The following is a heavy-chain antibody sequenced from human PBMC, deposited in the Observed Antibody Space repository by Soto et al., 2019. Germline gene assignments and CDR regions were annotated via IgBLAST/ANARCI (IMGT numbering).Heavy chain of an antibody. CDR3: AKDREGVGAIGNWFDP. V-gene: IGHV3-23*01. J-gene: IGHJ5*02. CDR1: GFTFSSYA. D-gene: IGHD1-26*01. Sequence: VGSLRLSCAASGFTFSSYAMSWVRQAPGKGLEWVSAISGSGGSTYYADSVKGRFTISRDNSKNTLYLQMNSLRAEDTAVYYCAKDREGVGAIGNWFDPWGQGTLVTVSS. CDR2: ISGSGGST.